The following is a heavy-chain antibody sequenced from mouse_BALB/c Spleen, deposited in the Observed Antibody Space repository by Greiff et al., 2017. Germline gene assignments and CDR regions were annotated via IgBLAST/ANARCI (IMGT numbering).Heavy chain of an antibody. CDR1: GYTFTDYW. V-gene: IGHV1-69*01. CDR2: IDTSDSYT. Sequence: QVQLQHPGAELVMPGASVKMSCKASGYTFTDYWMHWVKQRPGQGLEWIGAIDTSDSYTSYNQKFKGKATLTVDESSSTAYMQLSSLTSEDSAVYYCASGAFYAMDYWGQGTSVTVSS. J-gene: IGHJ4*01. CDR3: ASGAFYAMDY.